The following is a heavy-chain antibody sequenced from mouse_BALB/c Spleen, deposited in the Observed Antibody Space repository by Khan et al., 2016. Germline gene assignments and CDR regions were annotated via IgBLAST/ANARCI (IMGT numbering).Heavy chain of an antibody. CDR2: IDPENGNT. D-gene: IGHD1-1*01. Sequence: VQLQQSGAELVRPGALVKLSCKASGFNIKDYYMHWVKQRPEQGLEWIGWIDPENGNTIYDPKFQGKASITADTSSNTAYLQLSSLTSEDTAVYYCARYSYGSSEYYFDYWGQGTTLTVSS. J-gene: IGHJ2*01. CDR1: GFNIKDYY. CDR3: ARYSYGSSEYYFDY. V-gene: IGHV14-1*02.